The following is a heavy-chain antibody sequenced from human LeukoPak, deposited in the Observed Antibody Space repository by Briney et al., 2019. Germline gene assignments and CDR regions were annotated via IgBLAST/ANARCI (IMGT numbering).Heavy chain of an antibody. J-gene: IGHJ5*02. V-gene: IGHV1-18*01. CDR3: ARVVWQQLVGWFDP. D-gene: IGHD6-13*01. CDR2: ISAYNGNT. Sequence: ASVKVSCKASGYTFTSYGISWVRQAPGQELEWMGWISAYNGNTNYAQKLQGRVTMTTDTSTSTAYMELRSLRSDDTAVYYCARVVWQQLVGWFDPWGQGTLVTVSS. CDR1: GYTFTSYG.